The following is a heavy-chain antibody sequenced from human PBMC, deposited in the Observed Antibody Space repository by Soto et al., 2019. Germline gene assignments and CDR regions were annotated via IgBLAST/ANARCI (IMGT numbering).Heavy chain of an antibody. CDR3: AREEVVRGVIITSYFDY. CDR1: GYTFTSYG. J-gene: IGHJ4*02. Sequence: QVQLVQSGAEVKKPGASVKVSCKASGYTFTSYGISWVRQAPGQGLERMGWISAYNGNTNYAQKLQGRVTMTTDTSTSTAYMELRSLRSDDTAVYYCAREEVVRGVIITSYFDYWGQGTLVTVSS. V-gene: IGHV1-18*01. D-gene: IGHD3-10*01. CDR2: ISAYNGNT.